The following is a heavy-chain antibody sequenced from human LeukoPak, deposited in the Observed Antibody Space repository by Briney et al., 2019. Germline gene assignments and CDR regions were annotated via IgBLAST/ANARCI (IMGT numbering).Heavy chain of an antibody. CDR2: ISGSGGST. D-gene: IGHD3-10*01. V-gene: IGHV3-23*01. CDR1: GFTFSSYA. J-gene: IGHJ6*02. CDR3: ARGQYYYGSGTYYYYYYGMDV. Sequence: SGGSLRLSCAASGFTFSSYAMSWVRQAPGKGLEWVSAISGSGGSTYYADSVKGRFTISRDNSKNTLYLQMNSLRAEDTAVYYCARGQYYYGSGTYYYYYYGMDVWGQGTTVTVSS.